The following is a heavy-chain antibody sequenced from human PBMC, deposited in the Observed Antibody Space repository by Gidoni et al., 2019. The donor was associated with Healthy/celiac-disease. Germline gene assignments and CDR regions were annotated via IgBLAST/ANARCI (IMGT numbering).Heavy chain of an antibody. V-gene: IGHV4-31*03. CDR1: GCSISSGGSY. CDR3: ARAASGYYYGADY. CDR2: IYYSGST. Sequence: QVQLQESGPGLVKPSQTLSLTCTVSGCSISSGGSYWSWIRQHPGKGLEWIGYIYYSGSTYYNPSLKSRVTISVDTSKNQFSLKLSSVTAADTAVYYCARAASGYYYGADYWGQGTLVTVSS. D-gene: IGHD3-22*01. J-gene: IGHJ4*02.